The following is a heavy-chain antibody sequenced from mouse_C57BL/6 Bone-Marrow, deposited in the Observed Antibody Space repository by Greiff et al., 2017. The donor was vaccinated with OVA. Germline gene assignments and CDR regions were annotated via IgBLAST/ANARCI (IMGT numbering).Heavy chain of an antibody. CDR1: GFTFSDYY. Sequence: VQLKESEGGLVQPGSSMKLSCTASGFTFSDYYMAWVRQVPEKGLEWVANINYDGSSTYYLASLKSRFIISRDNAKNILYLQMSSLKSEDTATYYCAREGMVTTYFDVWGTGTTVTVSS. J-gene: IGHJ1*03. D-gene: IGHD2-2*01. V-gene: IGHV5-16*01. CDR3: AREGMVTTYFDV. CDR2: INYDGSST.